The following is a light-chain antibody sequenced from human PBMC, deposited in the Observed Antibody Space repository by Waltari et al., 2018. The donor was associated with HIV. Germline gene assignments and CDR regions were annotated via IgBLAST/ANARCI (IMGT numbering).Light chain of an antibody. V-gene: IGKV4-1*01. CDR1: PSILYSSKNENF. CDR3: QQYYTTPPT. J-gene: IGKJ1*01. Sequence: DIVMTQSPPYLPVPLGERATIHCKSSPSILYSSKNENFLAWYQQKPGQTPKLLIYWASTRGSGVPDRFSGSGSGTDFTLTINSLQSEDVAVYFCQQYYTTPPTFGQGTRVEI. CDR2: WAS.